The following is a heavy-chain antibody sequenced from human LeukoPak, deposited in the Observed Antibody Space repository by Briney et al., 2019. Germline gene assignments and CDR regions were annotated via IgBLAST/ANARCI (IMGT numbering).Heavy chain of an antibody. D-gene: IGHD3-22*01. Sequence: PGESLKISCKGSGYSFTSYWLGWVRQMPGKGLEWMGVIYPGDSDTRYSPSFQGQVTISADKSISTAYLQWSSLKSSDTAVYYCATLENYDSSGYWGGIDSWGQGTLVTVSS. J-gene: IGHJ4*02. V-gene: IGHV5-51*01. CDR3: ATLENYDSSGYWGGIDS. CDR1: GYSFTSYW. CDR2: IYPGDSDT.